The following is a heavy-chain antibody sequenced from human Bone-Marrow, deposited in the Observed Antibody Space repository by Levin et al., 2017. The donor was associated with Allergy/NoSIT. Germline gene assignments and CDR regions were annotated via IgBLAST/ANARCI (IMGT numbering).Heavy chain of an antibody. CDR2: ISWNSGSI. CDR3: AKDISIYRAVAVLGSFDL. D-gene: IGHD6-19*01. J-gene: IGHJ2*01. V-gene: IGHV3-9*01. Sequence: SCAASGFTLDDYAMHWVRQAPGKGLEWVSGISWNSGSIGYADSVKGRFTISRDNAKNSLYLQMNSLRAEDTALYYCAKDISIYRAVAVLGSFDLWGRGTLVTVSS. CDR1: GFTLDDYA.